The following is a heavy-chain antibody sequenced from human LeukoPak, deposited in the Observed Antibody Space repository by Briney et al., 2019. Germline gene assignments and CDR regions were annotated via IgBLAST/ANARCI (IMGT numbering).Heavy chain of an antibody. Sequence: SETLSLTCTVSGGSISSGSYYWSWIRQPAGKGLEWIGRIYTSGSTNYNPSLKSRVTISVDTSKNQFSLKLSSVTAADTAVYYCARLKGAGPYYYYYYMDVWGKGTTVTISS. CDR1: GGSISSGSYY. V-gene: IGHV4-61*02. D-gene: IGHD3-10*01. J-gene: IGHJ6*03. CDR3: ARLKGAGPYYYYYYMDV. CDR2: IYTSGST.